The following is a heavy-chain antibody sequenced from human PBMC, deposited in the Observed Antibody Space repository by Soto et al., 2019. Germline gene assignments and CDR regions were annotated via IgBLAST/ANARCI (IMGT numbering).Heavy chain of an antibody. J-gene: IGHJ3*02. D-gene: IGHD1-1*01. Sequence: QVQLQQWGAGLLKPSETLSLTCAVSGGSFSGYYWSWIRQPPGKGLEWIGEINHSGSTNYNPSLKSRVTKPVATSTNHFSLKQSSVAAADTAVYYCARGGSTLGRSTGGEIWGQGTMVTVSS. CDR3: ARGGSTLGRSTGGEI. CDR2: INHSGST. V-gene: IGHV4-34*01. CDR1: GGSFSGYY.